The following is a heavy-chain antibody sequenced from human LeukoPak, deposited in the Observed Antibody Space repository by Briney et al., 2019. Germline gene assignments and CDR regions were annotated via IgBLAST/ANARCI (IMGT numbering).Heavy chain of an antibody. Sequence: PSQTLSLTCTVSGGSISSGGYYWSWIRQYPGKGLEWIGYIYYSGSTYYNPSLKSRVTISVDTSKNQFSLKLSSVTAADTAVYYSARVNRVVPVYAFDIWGQGTMVTVSS. V-gene: IGHV4-31*03. D-gene: IGHD1-14*01. CDR2: IYYSGST. J-gene: IGHJ3*02. CDR1: GGSISSGGYY. CDR3: ARVNRVVPVYAFDI.